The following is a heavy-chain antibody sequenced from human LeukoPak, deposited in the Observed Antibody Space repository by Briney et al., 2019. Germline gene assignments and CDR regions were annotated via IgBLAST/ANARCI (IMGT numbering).Heavy chain of an antibody. CDR3: ASRSGSPYRTMIVVGYDAFDI. CDR1: GGTFSSYA. CDR2: IIPIFGTA. J-gene: IGHJ3*02. Sequence: ASVKVSCKASGGTFSSYAISWVRQAPGQGLEWMGGIIPIFGTANYAQKFQGRVTITTDESTSTAYMELSSLRSEDTAVYYCASRSGSPYRTMIVVGYDAFDIWGQGTMVTLSS. V-gene: IGHV1-69*05. D-gene: IGHD3-22*01.